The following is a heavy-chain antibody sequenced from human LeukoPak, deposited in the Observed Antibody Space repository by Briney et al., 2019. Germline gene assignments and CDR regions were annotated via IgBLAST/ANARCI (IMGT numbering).Heavy chain of an antibody. CDR2: INWNGRIT. V-gene: IGHV3-20*04. J-gene: IGHJ6*03. D-gene: IGHD5-18*01. CDR3: ARGSVQLWLRDTYYYMDV. Sequence: PWGSLRLSCAASGFTFSVYAMNWVRQVPGRGLEWVSGINWNGRITEYADSVKDRFTISRQNTKNSLYLYMNNLGGEDTALYFCARGSVQLWLRDTYYYMDVWGKGTTVTVSS. CDR1: GFTFSVYA.